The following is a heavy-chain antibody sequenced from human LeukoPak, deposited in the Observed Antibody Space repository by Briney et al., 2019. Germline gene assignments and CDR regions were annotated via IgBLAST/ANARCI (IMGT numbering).Heavy chain of an antibody. Sequence: GGSLRLSCAASGFTFSSYAMSWVRQAPGKGLEWVSAISGSGGSTYYADSVKGRFTISRDNSKNTLYLQMNSLRAEDTAVYYCAKDEGDSSSSSWFDPWGQGTLVTVSS. CDR1: GFTFSSYA. J-gene: IGHJ5*02. D-gene: IGHD6-6*01. V-gene: IGHV3-23*01. CDR2: ISGSGGST. CDR3: AKDEGDSSSSSWFDP.